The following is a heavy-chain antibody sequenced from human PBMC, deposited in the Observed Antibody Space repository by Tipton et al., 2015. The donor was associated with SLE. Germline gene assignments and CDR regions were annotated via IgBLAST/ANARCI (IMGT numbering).Heavy chain of an antibody. D-gene: IGHD3-3*01. V-gene: IGHV4-59*01. CDR1: GGSISSYY. CDR2: ISYSGST. CDR3: ARSRETYDLGGVFDY. Sequence: TLSLTCTISGGSISSYYWSWIRQPPGKGLEWIGYISYSGSTNYNPSLKSRVTTSGDTSKNQFSLKLSSVTAADTAVYYCARSRETYDLGGVFDYWGQGTLVTVSS. J-gene: IGHJ4*02.